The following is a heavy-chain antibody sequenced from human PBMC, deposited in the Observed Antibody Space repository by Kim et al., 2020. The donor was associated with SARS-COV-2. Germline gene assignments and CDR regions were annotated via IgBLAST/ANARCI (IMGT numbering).Heavy chain of an antibody. CDR2: ISSSSSYI. CDR3: ARVRGYCSSTSCRIGGIDY. CDR1: GFTFSSYS. J-gene: IGHJ4*02. Sequence: GGSLRLSCAASGFTFSSYSMNWVRQAPGKVLEWVSSISSSSSYIYYADSVKGRFTISRDNAKNSLYLQMNSLRAEDTAVYYCARVRGYCSSTSCRIGGIDYWGQGTLVTVSS. V-gene: IGHV3-21*04. D-gene: IGHD2-2*01.